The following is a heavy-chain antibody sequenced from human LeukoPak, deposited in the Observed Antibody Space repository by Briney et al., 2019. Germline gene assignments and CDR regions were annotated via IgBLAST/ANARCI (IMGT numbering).Heavy chain of an antibody. Sequence: GGSLRLPCTASGFTFGDYAMSWVRQAPGKGLEWVGFIRSKAYGGTTEYAASVKGRFTISRDDSKSIAYLQMNSLKTEDTAVYYCTRAFVRSPDYWGQGTLVTVSS. CDR2: IRSKAYGGTT. V-gene: IGHV3-49*04. CDR3: TRAFVRSPDY. CDR1: GFTFGDYA. D-gene: IGHD3-16*01. J-gene: IGHJ4*02.